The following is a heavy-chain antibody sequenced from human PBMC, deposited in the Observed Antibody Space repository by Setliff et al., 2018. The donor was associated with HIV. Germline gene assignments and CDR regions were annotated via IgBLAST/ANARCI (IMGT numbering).Heavy chain of an antibody. J-gene: IGHJ4*02. Sequence: GGSLRLSCAAPGSTFSSYWMHWVRQAPGKGLVWLSRINRDGSSTSYADSVKGRFTISRDNAKNTLYLQMDSLRAEDTAVYYCATLAGSGSYGFDYWGQGTLVTVSS. CDR2: INRDGSST. V-gene: IGHV3-74*01. CDR3: ATLAGSGSYGFDY. CDR1: GSTFSSYW. D-gene: IGHD3-10*01.